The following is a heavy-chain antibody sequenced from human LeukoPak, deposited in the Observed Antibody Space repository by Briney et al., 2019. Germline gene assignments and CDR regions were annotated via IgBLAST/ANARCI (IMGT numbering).Heavy chain of an antibody. CDR2: INGDGSST. CDR1: GFTFSRYW. J-gene: IGHJ4*02. V-gene: IGHV3-74*01. Sequence: PGGSLRLSCAASGFTFSRYWMHWVRQAPGKGPVWVSRINGDGSSTTYADSVEGRFTISRDNARNTLFLQMNSLRAEDTAVYYCARDQLGDGDYLFDSWGQGILVTVSS. D-gene: IGHD4-17*01. CDR3: ARDQLGDGDYLFDS.